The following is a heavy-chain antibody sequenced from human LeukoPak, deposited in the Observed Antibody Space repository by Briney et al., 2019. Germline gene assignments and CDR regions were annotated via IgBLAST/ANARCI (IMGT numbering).Heavy chain of an antibody. D-gene: IGHD3-16*02. CDR3: TTGLST. Sequence: GGSLRLSCAASGFTFSNAWMSWVRQAPGKGLEWVGRIKRKTDGGTTEYCTPVKGRFTISRDDSKNTVFLQMNSLKTEDTAVYYCTTGLSTWGQGTLVTVSS. J-gene: IGHJ5*02. CDR2: IKRKTDGGTT. V-gene: IGHV3-15*01. CDR1: GFTFSNAW.